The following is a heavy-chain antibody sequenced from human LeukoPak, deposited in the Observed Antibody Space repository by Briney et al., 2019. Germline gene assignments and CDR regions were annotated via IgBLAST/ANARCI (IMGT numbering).Heavy chain of an antibody. J-gene: IGHJ5*02. CDR3: ARPSHDYGDQRRVLWFDP. CDR1: GGTFSSYE. CDR2: IIPMFGTA. V-gene: IGHV1-69*06. D-gene: IGHD4-17*01. Sequence: GASVKVSCKASGGTFSSYEISWVRQAPGQGLEWMGGIIPMFGTAKYAQKFQGRVTITADKSTSTAYMELSSLRSEDTAVYYCARPSHDYGDQRRVLWFDPWGQGTLVTVSS.